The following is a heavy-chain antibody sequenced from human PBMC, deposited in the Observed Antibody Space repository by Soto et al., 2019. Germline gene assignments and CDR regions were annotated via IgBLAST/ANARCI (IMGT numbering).Heavy chain of an antibody. V-gene: IGHV1-69*02. CDR1: GGTFSSYT. CDR3: ARGSGYYYGDDY. Sequence: SVKVSCKASGGTFSSYTISWVRQAPGQGLEWMGRIIPIIGIANYAQKFQGRVTITGDTSASTAYMELSSLRSEDTAVYYCARGSGYYYGDDYWGQGALVTVSS. J-gene: IGHJ4*02. D-gene: IGHD3-22*01. CDR2: IIPIIGIA.